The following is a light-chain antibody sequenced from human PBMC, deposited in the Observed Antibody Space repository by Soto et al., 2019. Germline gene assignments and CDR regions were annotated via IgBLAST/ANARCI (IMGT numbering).Light chain of an antibody. CDR3: QQRSNWPPT. CDR1: QSVSSY. V-gene: IGKV3-11*01. J-gene: IGKJ5*01. Sequence: EIVLTQSPATLSLSPGERATLSCRASQSVSSYLAWYQPKPGQAPRLLIYYASNRATGIPARFSGSGSGTDFTLNISSLEPEDFAVYYCQQRSNWPPTFGQGTRLEI. CDR2: YAS.